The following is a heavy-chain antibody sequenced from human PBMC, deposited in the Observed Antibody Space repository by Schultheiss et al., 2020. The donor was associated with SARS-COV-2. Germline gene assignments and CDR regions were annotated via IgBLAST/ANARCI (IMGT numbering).Heavy chain of an antibody. CDR2: IWYDGSNK. CDR1: GFTFSSYG. Sequence: GGSLRLSCAASGFTFSSYGMHWVRQAPGKGLEWVAVIWYDGSNKYYADSVKGRFTISRDNSKNTLYLQMNSLRAEDTAVYYCARDGGQYSSGWFLDAFDIWGQGTMVTVSS. V-gene: IGHV3-33*01. J-gene: IGHJ3*02. D-gene: IGHD6-19*01. CDR3: ARDGGQYSSGWFLDAFDI.